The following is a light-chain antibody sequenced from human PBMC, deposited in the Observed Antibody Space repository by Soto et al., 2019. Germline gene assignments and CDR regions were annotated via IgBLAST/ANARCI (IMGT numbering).Light chain of an antibody. J-gene: IGKJ2*01. Sequence: EIVLTQSPATLSLSPGERATLSCRASQSVSSYLAWYQQKPGQTPRLLIYDASNRATGIPARFSGSGSGTDFTPTISSLEPEDFAVYDCQQRSSWPRTFGQGTKLEIK. CDR2: DAS. V-gene: IGKV3-11*01. CDR3: QQRSSWPRT. CDR1: QSVSSY.